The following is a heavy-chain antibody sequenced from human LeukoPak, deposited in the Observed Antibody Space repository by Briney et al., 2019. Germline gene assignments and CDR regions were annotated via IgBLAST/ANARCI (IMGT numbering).Heavy chain of an antibody. CDR3: ASSDYGGKETFDY. CDR2: IYYSGST. J-gene: IGHJ4*02. D-gene: IGHD4-23*01. CDR1: GGSISSSSYY. V-gene: IGHV4-61*05. Sequence: PSETLSLTCTVSGGSISSSSYYWGWIRQPPGKGLEWIGYIYYSGSTNYNPSLKSRVTISVDTSKNQFSLKLSSVTAADAAVYYCASSDYGGKETFDYWGQGTLVTVSS.